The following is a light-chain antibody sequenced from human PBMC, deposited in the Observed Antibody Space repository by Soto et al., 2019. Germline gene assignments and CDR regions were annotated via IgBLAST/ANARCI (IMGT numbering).Light chain of an antibody. CDR3: QQYGSSQWT. V-gene: IGKV3-20*01. CDR2: GVS. Sequence: EIVLTQSPGTLSLSPGERATLSSRASQSVSSSYFAWYQQKPGQAPRLLIYGVSSRATGIPDRFSGSGSGTDFTLTISRLEPEDFAVYYCQQYGSSQWTFGQGTKVEIK. J-gene: IGKJ1*01. CDR1: QSVSSSY.